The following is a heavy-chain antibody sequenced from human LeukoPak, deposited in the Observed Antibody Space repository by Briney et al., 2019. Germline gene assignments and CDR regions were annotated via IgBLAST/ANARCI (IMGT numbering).Heavy chain of an antibody. V-gene: IGHV3-20*04. CDR1: GFTFDDYA. Sequence: PGGSLRLSCAASGFTFDDYAMTWVRRAPGKGLEWVSYISWNGGSTSYADSVKGRFTISRDNADESLYLQMNSLRAEDTALYYCARKFGDSCFNWGQGTLVTVSS. J-gene: IGHJ4*02. D-gene: IGHD2-15*01. CDR2: ISWNGGST. CDR3: ARKFGDSCFN.